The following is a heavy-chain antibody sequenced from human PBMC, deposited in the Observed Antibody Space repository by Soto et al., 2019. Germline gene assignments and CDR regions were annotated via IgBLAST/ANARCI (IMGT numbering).Heavy chain of an antibody. CDR2: TYYRSKWYN. V-gene: IGHV6-1*01. CDR1: GDSVSSNSAA. D-gene: IGHD2-2*01. J-gene: IGHJ6*02. CDR3: ARGRWDIVVVPAAIEHYGMDV. Sequence: SQTLSLTCAISGDSVSSNSAAWNWIRQSPSRGLEWLGRTYYRSKWYNDYAVPVKSRITINPDTSKNQFSLQLNSVTPEDTAVYYCARGRWDIVVVPAAIEHYGMDVWGQGTTVTVSS.